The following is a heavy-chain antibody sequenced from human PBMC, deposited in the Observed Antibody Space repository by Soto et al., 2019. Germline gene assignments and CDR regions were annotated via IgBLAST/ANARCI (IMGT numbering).Heavy chain of an antibody. CDR2: ISSSGGSR. CDR3: AKDPPSPWTANWVDP. Sequence: EEQVSESGGALVQPGGSLRLSCAASGFNFNTFAMSWIRQAPGKGLEWVSHISSSGGSRDYADSVRGRFTISRDNSKNVLFLQMNSLRADDTATYYGAKDPPSPWTANWVDPWGEGALFTVAS. J-gene: IGHJ5*02. D-gene: IGHD1-1*01. V-gene: IGHV3-23*01. CDR1: GFNFNTFA.